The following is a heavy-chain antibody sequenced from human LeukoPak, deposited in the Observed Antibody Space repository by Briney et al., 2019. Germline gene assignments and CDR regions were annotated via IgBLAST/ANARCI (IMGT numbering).Heavy chain of an antibody. J-gene: IGHJ4*02. CDR2: INSDGSST. D-gene: IGHD3-22*01. V-gene: IGHV3-74*01. CDR3: AKDSTFDSSGRKDY. Sequence: GGSLRLSCAASGSTFSSDWMDWVRQAPGKGLVWVSRINSDGSSTSYADSVKGRFTISRDNAKNSLYLQMNSLRAEDTALYYCAKDSTFDSSGRKDYWGQGTLVTVSS. CDR1: GSTFSSDW.